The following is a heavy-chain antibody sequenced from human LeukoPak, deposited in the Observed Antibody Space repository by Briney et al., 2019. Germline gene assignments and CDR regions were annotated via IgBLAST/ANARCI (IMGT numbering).Heavy chain of an antibody. J-gene: IGHJ5*02. D-gene: IGHD3-22*01. CDR2: LSSSSSVI. CDR3: ARDRHYDSSGYYFANNWFDP. CDR1: GFTFSTYA. V-gene: IGHV3-48*01. Sequence: GGSLRLSCAASGFTFSTYAMDWVRQAPGRGLEWVSYLSSSSSVIYHADSVKGRFTISRDNAKNSLYLQMNSLRADDTAVYYCARDRHYDSSGYYFANNWFDPWGQGTLVTVSS.